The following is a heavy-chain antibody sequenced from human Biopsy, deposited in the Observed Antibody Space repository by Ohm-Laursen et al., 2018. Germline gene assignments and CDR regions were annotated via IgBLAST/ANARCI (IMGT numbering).Heavy chain of an antibody. CDR1: GGSCSGHY. CDR3: ARGSNEYGGLFFPP. V-gene: IGHV4-59*11. Sequence: SHTLSLTATVSGGSCSGHYWTWIRQPPGKGLEWTGHISHTGYTSYKSSLKSRVTISLDPSKKHFSLRLTSLAAADTAMYYWARGSNEYGGLFFPPCGQGTLVTVSS. CDR2: ISHTGYT. J-gene: IGHJ5*02. D-gene: IGHD4-23*01.